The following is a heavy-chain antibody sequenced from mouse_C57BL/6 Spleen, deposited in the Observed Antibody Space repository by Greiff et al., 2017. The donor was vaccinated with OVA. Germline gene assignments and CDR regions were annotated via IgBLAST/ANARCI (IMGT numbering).Heavy chain of an antibody. CDR1: GYTFTSYW. J-gene: IGHJ4*01. CDR2: INPSNGGT. Sequence: QVQLQQPGTELVKPGASVKLSCKASGYTFTSYWMHWVKQRPGQGLEWIGNINPSNGGTNYNEKFKSKATLTVDKSSSTAYMHLSSLTSEDSAVYYCARGFPITTVLDYWGQGTSVTVSS. CDR3: ARGFPITTVLDY. V-gene: IGHV1-53*01. D-gene: IGHD1-1*01.